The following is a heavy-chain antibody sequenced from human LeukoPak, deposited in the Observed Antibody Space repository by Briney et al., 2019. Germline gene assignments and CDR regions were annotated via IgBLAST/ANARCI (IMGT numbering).Heavy chain of an antibody. CDR1: GFTSSSYA. V-gene: IGHV3-23*01. CDR2: ISGSGGST. CDR3: AKGYSSGWYYFDY. J-gene: IGHJ4*02. D-gene: IGHD6-19*01. Sequence: GPLRPTSAASGFTSSSYAMSWVRQAPGNGLEWVSTISGSGGSTYYADSVKGRFTISRDNSKNTLYLQMNSLRAEDTAVYYCAKGYSSGWYYFDYWGQGTLVTVSS.